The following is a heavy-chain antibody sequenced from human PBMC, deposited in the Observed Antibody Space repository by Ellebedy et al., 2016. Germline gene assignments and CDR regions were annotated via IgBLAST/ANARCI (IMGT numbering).Heavy chain of an antibody. CDR3: ARGSRVVGATVDY. D-gene: IGHD1-26*01. CDR1: GGSISSYY. V-gene: IGHV4-59*12. J-gene: IGHJ4*02. CDR2: IYYSGSI. Sequence: GSLRLSCTVSGGSISSYYWSWIRQPPGKGLEWIGYIYYSGSINYNPSLKSRVTISVDTSKNQFSLKLSSVTAADTAVYYCARGSRVVGATVDYWGQGTLVTVSS.